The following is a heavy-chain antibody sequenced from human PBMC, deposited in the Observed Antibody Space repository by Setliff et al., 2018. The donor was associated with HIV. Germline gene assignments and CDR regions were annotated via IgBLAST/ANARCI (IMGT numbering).Heavy chain of an antibody. CDR3: ARLAYGGSYFDH. CDR1: GNTFTGYW. J-gene: IGHJ4*01. D-gene: IGHD4-17*01. Sequence: GESLKISCKGSGNTFTGYWFGWVRQMPGKGLEWMGMIYPSDSKTRYSPSFRGQVTISVDKSSNTAYLQWSSLKASDTAIYYCARLAYGGSYFDHWGHGTLVTVSS. V-gene: IGHV5-51*01. CDR2: IYPSDSKT.